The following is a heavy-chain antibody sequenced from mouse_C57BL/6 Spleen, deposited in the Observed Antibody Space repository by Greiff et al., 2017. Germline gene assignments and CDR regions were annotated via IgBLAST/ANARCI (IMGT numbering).Heavy chain of an antibody. CDR1: GYTFTSYW. Sequence: VQLQQSGTELVKPGASVKLSCKASGYTFTSYWMHWVKQRPGQGLEWIGNINPSNGGTNYNEKFKSKATLTVDKSSSTAYMQLSSLTSEDSAVYYCARSRNYGNFYYAMDYWGQGTSVTVSS. CDR2: INPSNGGT. V-gene: IGHV1-53*01. CDR3: ARSRNYGNFYYAMDY. D-gene: IGHD2-1*01. J-gene: IGHJ4*01.